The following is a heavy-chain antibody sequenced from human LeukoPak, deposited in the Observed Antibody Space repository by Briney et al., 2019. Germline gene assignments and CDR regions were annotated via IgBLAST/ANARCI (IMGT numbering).Heavy chain of an antibody. V-gene: IGHV1-69*05. CDR2: IIPIFGTA. J-gene: IGHJ4*02. D-gene: IGHD6-6*01. CDR3: ARGIYSSSSDFDY. Sequence: AASVKVSCKASGGTFSSYAISWVRRAPGQGLEWMGGIIPIFGTANYAQKFQGRVTITTDESTSTAYMELSSLGSEDTAVYYCARGIYSSSSDFDYWGQGTLVTVSS. CDR1: GGTFSSYA.